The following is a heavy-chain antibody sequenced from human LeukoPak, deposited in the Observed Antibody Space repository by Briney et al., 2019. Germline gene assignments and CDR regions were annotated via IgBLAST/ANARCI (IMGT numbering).Heavy chain of an antibody. Sequence: ASVKVSCKASGDTFTGYYMHWVRQAPGQGLEWMGWINPNSGGTNYAQKFQGRVTMTRDTSISTAYMELSRLRSDDTAVYYCAREDVLRFLEWFNWGDLDYYYYGMDVWGQGTTVTVSS. J-gene: IGHJ6*02. CDR3: AREDVLRFLEWFNWGDLDYYYYGMDV. CDR2: INPNSGGT. V-gene: IGHV1-2*02. D-gene: IGHD3-3*01. CDR1: GDTFTGYY.